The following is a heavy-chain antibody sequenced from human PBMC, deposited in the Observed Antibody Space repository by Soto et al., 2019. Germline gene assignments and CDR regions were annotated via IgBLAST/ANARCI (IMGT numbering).Heavy chain of an antibody. CDR1: GFTVSSTY. Sequence: EVQLVESGGGLVQPGGSLRLSCAASGFTVSSTYMTWVRQAPGKGPESVSVISIGGDTYYADSVKDRFTISRDNSRNILYLQLNRLRAEDTALYYCTASQWRGYSAYWGQGALVTVSS. J-gene: IGHJ4*02. D-gene: IGHD5-18*01. V-gene: IGHV3-66*01. CDR2: ISIGGDT. CDR3: TASQWRGYSAY.